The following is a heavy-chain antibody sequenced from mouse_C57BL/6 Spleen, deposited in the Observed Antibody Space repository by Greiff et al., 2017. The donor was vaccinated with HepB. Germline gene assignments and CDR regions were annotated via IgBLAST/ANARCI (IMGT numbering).Heavy chain of an antibody. V-gene: IGHV1-82*01. D-gene: IGHD2-4*01. J-gene: IGHJ2*01. CDR3: ARGDDYGFDY. Sequence: VQLQQSGPELVKPGASVKISCKASGYAFSSSWMNWVKQRPGKGLEWIGRIYPGDGDINYNGKFKGKATLTADKSSSTAYMQLSSLTSEDSAVYCCARGDDYGFDYWGQGTTLTVSS. CDR1: GYAFSSSW. CDR2: IYPGDGDI.